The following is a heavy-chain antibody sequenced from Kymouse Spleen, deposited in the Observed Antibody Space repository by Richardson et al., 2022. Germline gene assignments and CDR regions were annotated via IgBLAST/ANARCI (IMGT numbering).Heavy chain of an antibody. CDR1: GYTFTSYA. Sequence: QVQLVQSGAEVKKPGASVKVSCKASGYTFTSYAMHWVRQAPGQRLEWMGWINAGNGNTKYSQKFQGRVTITRDTSASTAYMELSSLRSEDTAVYYCARRGYSSSWPFDYWGQGTLVTVSS. V-gene: IGHV1-3*01. J-gene: IGHJ4*02. CDR2: INAGNGNT. CDR3: ARRGYSSSWPFDY. D-gene: IGHD6-13*01.